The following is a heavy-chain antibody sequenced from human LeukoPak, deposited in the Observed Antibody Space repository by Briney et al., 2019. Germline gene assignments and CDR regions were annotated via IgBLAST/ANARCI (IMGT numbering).Heavy chain of an antibody. CDR1: GGTFSSYA. CDR3: ASDRGNRGVIITDPFDY. J-gene: IGHJ4*02. CDR2: INPIFGTA. D-gene: IGHD3-10*01. Sequence: SVKVSCKASGGTFSSYAISWVRQAPGQGLEWMGGINPIFGTANYAQKFQGRVTITADESTSTAYMELSSLRSEDTAVYYCASDRGNRGVIITDPFDYWGQGTLVTVSS. V-gene: IGHV1-69*13.